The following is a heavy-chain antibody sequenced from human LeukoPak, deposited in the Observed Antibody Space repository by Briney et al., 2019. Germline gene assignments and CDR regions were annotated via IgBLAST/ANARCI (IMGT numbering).Heavy chain of an antibody. Sequence: PSDTLSLTCTVSGYSLSSGYYWGWIRQPPGKGLEGIGGFYHSGGTYYNPSLKRRGTISVDTFKNQFSQKLSSGTAAHTAVYYCARTRSYSGNYYYYYMDVWGKGTTVTISS. CDR3: ARTRSYSGNYYYYYMDV. J-gene: IGHJ6*03. D-gene: IGHD1-26*01. V-gene: IGHV4-38-2*02. CDR1: GYSLSSGYY. CDR2: FYHSGGT.